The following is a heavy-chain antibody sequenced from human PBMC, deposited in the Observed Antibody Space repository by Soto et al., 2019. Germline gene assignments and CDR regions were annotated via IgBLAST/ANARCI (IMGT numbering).Heavy chain of an antibody. CDR3: ARRPRITIFGVVNWFDP. D-gene: IGHD3-3*01. CDR1: GGSISSSSYY. Sequence: PSETLSLTCTVSGGSISSSSYYWGWIRQPPGKGLEWIGSIYYSGSTYYNPSLKSRVTISVDTSKNQFSLKLSSVTAADTAVYYCARRPRITIFGVVNWFDPWGQGTLVT. J-gene: IGHJ5*02. V-gene: IGHV4-39*01. CDR2: IYYSGST.